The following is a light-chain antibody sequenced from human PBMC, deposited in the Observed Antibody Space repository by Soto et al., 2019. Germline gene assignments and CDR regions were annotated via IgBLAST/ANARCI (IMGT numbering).Light chain of an antibody. CDR1: SSDVGGYNY. J-gene: IGLJ2*01. CDR3: SSFTSGTTFEV. CDR2: GVS. Sequence: QSALTQPASVSGSPGQSIAISFTETSSDVGGYNYVSWYQQYPGKAPKVIIYGVSNRPSGVSTRFSGSKSGKTASLTISGLQAEDEADYYCSSFTSGTTFEVFGGGTKLTVL. V-gene: IGLV2-14*03.